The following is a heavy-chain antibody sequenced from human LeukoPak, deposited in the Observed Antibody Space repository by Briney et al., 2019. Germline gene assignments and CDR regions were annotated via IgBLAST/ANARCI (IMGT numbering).Heavy chain of an antibody. CDR2: TVSEIDGGTT. CDR3: ARDFGGQRWNYYFDY. V-gene: IGHV3-15*04. Sequence: GGSLRLSCAASGFTFNYAWMSWVRQVPGKGLEWVGQTVSEIDGGTTDYAAPVKGRFTISRDDSKSTLYLQMNSLRAEDSALYLCARDFGGQRWNYYFDYWGQGTLVTVSP. D-gene: IGHD4-23*01. J-gene: IGHJ4*02. CDR1: GFTFNYAW.